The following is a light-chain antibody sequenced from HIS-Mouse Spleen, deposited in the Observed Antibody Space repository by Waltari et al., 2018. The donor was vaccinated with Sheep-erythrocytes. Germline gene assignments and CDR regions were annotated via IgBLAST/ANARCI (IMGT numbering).Light chain of an antibody. CDR2: EGS. Sequence: QSALTQPASVSGSPGPSITIPCTGTSSDVGSYNLVSWYQQRPGKAPKLMIYEGSKRPSGVSNRFSGSKSGNTASLTISGLQAEDEADYYCCSYAGSSTWVFGGGTKLTVL. J-gene: IGLJ3*02. CDR1: SSDVGSYNL. V-gene: IGLV2-23*01. CDR3: CSYAGSSTWV.